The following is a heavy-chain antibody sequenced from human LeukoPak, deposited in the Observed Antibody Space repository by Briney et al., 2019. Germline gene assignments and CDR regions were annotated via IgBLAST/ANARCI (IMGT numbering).Heavy chain of an antibody. D-gene: IGHD3-10*01. CDR2: FDPEDGET. V-gene: IGHV1-24*01. CDR1: GYTLTELS. CDR3: ATYPITYYYGSGSPYYFDY. Sequence: ASVKVSCKVSGYTLTELSMHRVRQASGKGLEWMGGFDPEDGETIYAQKFQGRVTMTEDTSTDTAYMELSSLRSEDTAVYYCATYPITYYYGSGSPYYFDYWGQGTLVTVSS. J-gene: IGHJ4*02.